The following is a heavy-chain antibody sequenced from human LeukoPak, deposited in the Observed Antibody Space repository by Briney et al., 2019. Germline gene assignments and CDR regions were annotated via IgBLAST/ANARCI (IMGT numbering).Heavy chain of an antibody. CDR2: IYYSGST. J-gene: IGHJ4*02. CDR3: ARHFATTVTPDY. CDR1: GGSISSYY. V-gene: IGHV4-59*08. D-gene: IGHD4-17*01. Sequence: SETLSLTCTVSGGSISSYYWSWIRQPPGKGLEWIGYIYYSGSTNYNPSLKSRVTISVDTSKNQFSLKLSSVTAADTAVYYCARHFATTVTPDYWGQGTLVTVSS.